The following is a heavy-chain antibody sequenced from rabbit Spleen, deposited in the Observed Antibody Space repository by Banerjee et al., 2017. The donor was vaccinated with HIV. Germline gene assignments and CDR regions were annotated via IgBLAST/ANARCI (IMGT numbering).Heavy chain of an antibody. Sequence: QSLEESGGDLVKPEGSLTLPCTASGFSFSTSYYMCWVRQAPGQGLECIACIYGDRSGSTYYANWAKGRFTISRTSSTTVTLEMTSLTAADTATYFCARDKELAIWGYEFDLWGPGTLVTVS. CDR3: ARDKELAIWGYEFDL. CDR1: GFSFSTSYY. D-gene: IGHD3-1*01. CDR2: IYGDRSGST. J-gene: IGHJ4*01. V-gene: IGHV1S40*01.